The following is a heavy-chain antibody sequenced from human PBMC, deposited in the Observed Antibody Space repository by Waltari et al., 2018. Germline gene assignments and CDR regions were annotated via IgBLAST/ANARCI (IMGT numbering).Heavy chain of an antibody. J-gene: IGHJ4*02. D-gene: IGHD6-19*01. CDR2: IYHSGST. CDR1: GYSISSGYY. CDR3: ALIAVAVRCRDY. Sequence: QVQLQESGPGLVKPSETLSLTCAVSGYSISSGYYWGWIRQPPGKGLEWIGSIYHSGSTYYNPSLKSRVTISVDTSKNQFSLKLRSEDTAVYYCALIAVAVRCRDYWGQGTLVTVSS. V-gene: IGHV4-38-2*01.